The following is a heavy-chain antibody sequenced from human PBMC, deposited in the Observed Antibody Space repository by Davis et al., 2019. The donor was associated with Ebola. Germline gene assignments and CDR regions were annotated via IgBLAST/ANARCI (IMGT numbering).Heavy chain of an antibody. J-gene: IGHJ6*02. CDR1: GGTFSSYA. CDR3: GNGMDV. V-gene: IGHV1-46*01. CDR2: INPSGGST. Sequence: ASVKVSCKASGGTFSSYAISWVRQAPGQGLEWMGIINPSGGSTSYAQKFQGRVTMTRDTSTSTVYTELSSLRSEDTAVYYCGNGMDVWGQGTTVTVSS.